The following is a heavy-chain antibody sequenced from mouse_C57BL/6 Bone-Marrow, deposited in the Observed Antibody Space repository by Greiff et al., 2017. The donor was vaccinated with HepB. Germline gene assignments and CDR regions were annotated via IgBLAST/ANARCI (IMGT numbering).Heavy chain of an antibody. V-gene: IGHV1-77*01. D-gene: IGHD2-4*01. CDR3: SYDDDPGFAY. Sequence: VQLQQSGAELVKPGASVKISCKASGYTFTDYYINWVKQRPGRGLEWIGKIGPGSGSTYYNEKFKGKATLTADKSSSTAYMQLSSLTSEDAAVYFCSYDDDPGFAYWGQGTLVTVSA. J-gene: IGHJ3*01. CDR2: IGPGSGST. CDR1: GYTFTDYY.